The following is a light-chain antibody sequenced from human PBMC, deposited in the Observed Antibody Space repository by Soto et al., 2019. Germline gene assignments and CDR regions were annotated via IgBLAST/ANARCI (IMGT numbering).Light chain of an antibody. CDR1: QSVSSSY. J-gene: IGKJ5*01. V-gene: IGKV3D-20*02. CDR3: HHRRTWPPDT. Sequence: EIVLTQSPGTLSLSPGERATLSCRASQSVSSSYLAWYQQKPGQAPRLLIYGASSRATGIPDRFRGGGSGKAFTLPIPSQEPEVFAVFYCHHRRTWPPDTCGKGTRRE. CDR2: GAS.